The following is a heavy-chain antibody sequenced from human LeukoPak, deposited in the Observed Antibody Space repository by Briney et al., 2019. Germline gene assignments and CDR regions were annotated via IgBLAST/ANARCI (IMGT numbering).Heavy chain of an antibody. CDR1: GFTFSSYS. D-gene: IGHD1-26*01. CDR2: ISSSSSTI. V-gene: IGHV3-48*01. CDR3: ARTGSHGAFDI. Sequence: PGGSLRLSCAASGFTFSSYSMNWVRQAPGKGLEWVSYISSSSSTIYYADSVKGRFTISRDNAKNSLYLQMNSLRAEDTAVYYCARTGSHGAFDIWGQGTMVTVSS. J-gene: IGHJ3*02.